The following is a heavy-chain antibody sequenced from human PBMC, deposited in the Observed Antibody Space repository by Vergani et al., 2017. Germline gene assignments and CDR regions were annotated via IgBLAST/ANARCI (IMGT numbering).Heavy chain of an antibody. CDR3: ARDSGRLLWFGESYYFDY. V-gene: IGHV1-2*02. Sequence: QVQLVQSGAEVKKPGASVKVSCKASGYTFTGYYMHWVRQAPGQGLEWMGWINPNSGGTNYAQKFQGRVTMTRDTSISTAYMELSRLRSDDTAVYYCARDSGRLLWFGESYYFDYWGQGTLVTVSS. CDR2: INPNSGGT. D-gene: IGHD3-10*01. J-gene: IGHJ4*02. CDR1: GYTFTGYY.